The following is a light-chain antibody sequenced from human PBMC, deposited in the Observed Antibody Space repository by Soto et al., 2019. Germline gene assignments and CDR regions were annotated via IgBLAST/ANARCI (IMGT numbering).Light chain of an antibody. Sequence: DIVVTQSPDSLPVSLGQRATINSKSSRSVLSSSNNKNFLGWYHQKPGQPPKLLIYWASTRGSGVPDRFSGSRSGTDFTLTIDGLQTEDVAIYYCHQFYSWPYTFGQGTKLHIK. CDR1: RSVLSSSNNKNF. CDR2: WAS. V-gene: IGKV4-1*01. CDR3: HQFYSWPYT. J-gene: IGKJ2*01.